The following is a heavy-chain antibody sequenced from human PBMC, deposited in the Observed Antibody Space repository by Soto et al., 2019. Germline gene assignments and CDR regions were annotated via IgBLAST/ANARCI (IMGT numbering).Heavy chain of an antibody. V-gene: IGHV3-30*18. Sequence: GGSLRLSCAASGFTFSSYGMHWVRQAPGKGLEWVAVISYDGSNKYYADSVKGRFTISRDNSKNTLYLQMNSLRAGDTAVYYCAKDPSKSLNYWGQGTLVTVSS. CDR1: GFTFSSYG. CDR2: ISYDGSNK. J-gene: IGHJ4*02. D-gene: IGHD2-2*01. CDR3: AKDPSKSLNY.